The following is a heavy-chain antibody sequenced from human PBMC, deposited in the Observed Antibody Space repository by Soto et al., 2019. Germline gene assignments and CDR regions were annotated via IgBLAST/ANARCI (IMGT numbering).Heavy chain of an antibody. V-gene: IGHV1-69*01. CDR1: VGTFSNYA. CDR2: IIPVFGTV. D-gene: IGHD6-13*01. J-gene: IGHJ5*02. CDR3: DRDTPYTNSFGNWFDP. Sequence: QVRLVQYGAEVKKPGSSVKVSCKASVGTFSNYAITWLRLAPGQGLAWLGGIIPVFGTVNYAQKFQRRVTITADEPTGTAYMELNRLRSEDTAVYYCDRDTPYTNSFGNWFDPWGQGTPVIVS.